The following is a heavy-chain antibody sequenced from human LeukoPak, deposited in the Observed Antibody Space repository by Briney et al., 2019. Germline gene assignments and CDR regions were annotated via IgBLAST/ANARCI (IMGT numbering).Heavy chain of an antibody. CDR1: GYTFTDYY. J-gene: IGHJ4*02. CDR3: ARVLARYGNLDY. D-gene: IGHD1-14*01. V-gene: IGHV1-2*02. CDR2: INPNSGGT. Sequence: ASVKVSCKASGYTFTDYYIHWVRQARGQGLEWMGWINPNSGGTNYTQKFQGRVTMTRDTSISTAYMELSRLTSDDTAVYYCARVLARYGNLDYWGQGILVTVSS.